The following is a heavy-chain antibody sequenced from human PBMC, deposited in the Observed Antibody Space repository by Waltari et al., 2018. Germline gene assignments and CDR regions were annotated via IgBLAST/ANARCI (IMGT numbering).Heavy chain of an antibody. CDR2: ITWNGGII. V-gene: IGHV3-20*04. D-gene: IGHD3-16*01. Sequence: EVQLAESGGAFVRPGGSLRLTCVASGFKFNDDGMSWGRRVPGKGLEWVSGITWNGGIISYSDSVKGRFTITRDNDKNSLSLQMTSLRVEDTALYYCARYLNWGLPRFDNWGQGTQVTVSS. J-gene: IGHJ4*02. CDR3: ARYLNWGLPRFDN. CDR1: GFKFNDDG.